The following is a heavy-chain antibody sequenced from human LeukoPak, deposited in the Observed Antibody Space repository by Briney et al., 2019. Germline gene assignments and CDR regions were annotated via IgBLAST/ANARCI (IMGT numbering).Heavy chain of an antibody. Sequence: GGSLRLSCAASGFTFSDYYMSWIRQAPGKGLEWVSYISSSGSTIYYADSVKGRFTISRDNAKNSLYLQMNSLRAEDTAVYYCAKDQYYDSSGPYFDYWGQGTLVTVSS. D-gene: IGHD3-22*01. V-gene: IGHV3-11*01. CDR2: ISSSGSTI. J-gene: IGHJ4*02. CDR1: GFTFSDYY. CDR3: AKDQYYDSSGPYFDY.